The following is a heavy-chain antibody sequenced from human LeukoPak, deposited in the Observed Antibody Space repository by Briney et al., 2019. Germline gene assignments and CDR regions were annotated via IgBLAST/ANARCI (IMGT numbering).Heavy chain of an antibody. CDR2: VSRSADST. CDR1: GFTFSQYA. CDR3: AKSRHCSGGSCYLWGSFDP. Sequence: GGSLRLSCVASGFTFSQYAMNWVRQAPGKGPEWVSVVSRSADSTYYADSVKGRFTISRDSPKNTLSLQMDSLRAEDTAMYYCAKSRHCSGGSCYLWGSFDPWGRGTLVTVSS. V-gene: IGHV3-23*01. J-gene: IGHJ2*01. D-gene: IGHD2-15*01.